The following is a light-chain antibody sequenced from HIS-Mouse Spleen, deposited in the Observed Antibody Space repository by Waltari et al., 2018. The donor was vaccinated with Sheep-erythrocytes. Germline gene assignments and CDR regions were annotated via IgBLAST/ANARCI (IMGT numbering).Light chain of an antibody. Sequence: QSALTQPRSVSGSPGQSVTISCTGTSSDVGGYNYVSWYQQHPGKAPKLMIYEVSKRPSGVPDRFSGSKSGNTASLTVSGLQAEDEADYYCSSYAGSNIVVFGGGTK. V-gene: IGLV2-11*01. CDR3: SSYAGSNIVV. CDR1: SSDVGGYNY. CDR2: EVS. J-gene: IGLJ2*01.